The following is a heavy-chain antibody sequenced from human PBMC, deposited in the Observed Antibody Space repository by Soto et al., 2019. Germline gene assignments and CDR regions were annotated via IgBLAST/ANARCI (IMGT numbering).Heavy chain of an antibody. V-gene: IGHV3-33*01. J-gene: IGHJ3*02. D-gene: IGHD6-13*01. CDR3: ASEPYSSSWFGAFDI. CDR1: GLTFSSYG. CDR2: IWHDGSNK. Sequence: QVQLVESGGGVVQPGKSLRLSCAASGLTFSSYGMHWVRQAPGKGLEWVATIWHDGSNKYYADSVKGRFTISRDNSKNTLYLQRNSLRVEDTAVYSCASEPYSSSWFGAFDIWGQGTMVTVSS.